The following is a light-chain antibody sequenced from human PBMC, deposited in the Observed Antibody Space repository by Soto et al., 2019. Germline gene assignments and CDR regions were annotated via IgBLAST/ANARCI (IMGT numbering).Light chain of an antibody. Sequence: QSALTQPASVSGSPGQSITISCTGTSRDVGAYTSVSWYQQHPGKAPKLMIYEVSNRPSGVSNRFSGSKSANTASLTISGLQAEDEAQYYCTSYTSDNRSYVFGTGTKLTVL. CDR2: EVS. CDR3: TSYTSDNRSYV. CDR1: SRDVGAYTS. V-gene: IGLV2-14*01. J-gene: IGLJ1*01.